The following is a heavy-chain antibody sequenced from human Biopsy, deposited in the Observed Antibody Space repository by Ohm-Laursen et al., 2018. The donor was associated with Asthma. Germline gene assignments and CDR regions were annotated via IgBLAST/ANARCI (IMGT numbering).Heavy chain of an antibody. CDR2: ITGSGGTT. CDR3: AKDSRGIAVAGDRGFDY. V-gene: IGHV3-23*01. J-gene: IGHJ4*02. Sequence: SLRLSCAASGFTFSSSAMSWVRQAPGKGLERVSAITGSGGTTYYADSVRGRFTISRDNSKSTLFLQMDSLSAEDTAVYYCAKDSRGIAVAGDRGFDYWGQGTLVTVSS. CDR1: GFTFSSSA. D-gene: IGHD6-19*01.